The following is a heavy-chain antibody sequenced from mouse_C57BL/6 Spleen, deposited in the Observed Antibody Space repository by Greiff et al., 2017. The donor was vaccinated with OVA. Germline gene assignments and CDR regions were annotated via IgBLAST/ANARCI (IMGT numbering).Heavy chain of an antibody. V-gene: IGHV5-9*01. CDR1: GFTFSSYT. D-gene: IGHD2-5*01. CDR2: ISGGGGNT. J-gene: IGHJ2*01. Sequence: EVKLVESGGGLVKPGGSLKLSCAASGFTFSSYTMSWVRQTPEKRLEWVATISGGGGNTYYPDSVKGRFTISRDNAKNTLYRQMSSLRSEDTALYYCARHKGAYYSNYVDYSGQGTTLSLSS. CDR3: ARHKGAYYSNYVDY.